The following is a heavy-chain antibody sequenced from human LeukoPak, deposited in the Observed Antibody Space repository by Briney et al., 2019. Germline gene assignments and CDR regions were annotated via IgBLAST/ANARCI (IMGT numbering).Heavy chain of an antibody. CDR2: ISYDGTTK. D-gene: IGHD3-3*01. J-gene: IGHJ5*02. CDR1: GFIFGRFT. V-gene: IGHV3-30*15. Sequence: GGSLRLSCAASGFIFGRFTLHWVRQAPGKGPEWLSLISYDGTTKYYAESVKGRFTISRGNSKSTLYLRMSGLRADDTAVYYCARDRNDAWSGYYSPLDPWGQGTLVTVSS. CDR3: ARDRNDAWSGYYSPLDP.